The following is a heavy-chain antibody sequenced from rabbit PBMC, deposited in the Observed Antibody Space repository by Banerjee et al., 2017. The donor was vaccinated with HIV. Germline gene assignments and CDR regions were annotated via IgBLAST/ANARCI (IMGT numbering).Heavy chain of an antibody. Sequence: ELVESGGGLVQPGESLKLSCKASGIDFSSYGISWVRQAPGKGPEWIAYIYPGFGITNYANSVKGRFTISSDNAQNTVFLQMTSLTASDTATYFCARGHASSGWGLNFWGPGTLVTVS. D-gene: IGHD4-1*01. CDR1: GIDFSSYG. CDR2: IYPGFGIT. V-gene: IGHV1S47*01. CDR3: ARGHASSGWGLNF. J-gene: IGHJ6*01.